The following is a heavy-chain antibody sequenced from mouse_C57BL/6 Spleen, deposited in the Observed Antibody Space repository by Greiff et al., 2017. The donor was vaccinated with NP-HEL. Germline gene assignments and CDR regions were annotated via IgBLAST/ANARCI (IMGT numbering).Heavy chain of an antibody. CDR3: ARRITKGLGFAY. D-gene: IGHD2-4*01. J-gene: IGHJ3*01. CDR2: IDPSDSYT. Sequence: QVQLQQPGAELVMPWASVKLSCKASGYTFTSYWMHWVKQRPGQGLEWIGEIDPSDSYTNYNQKFKGKSTLTVDKSSSTAYMQLSSLTSEDSAVYYCARRITKGLGFAYWGQGTLVTVSA. CDR1: GYTFTSYW. V-gene: IGHV1-69*01.